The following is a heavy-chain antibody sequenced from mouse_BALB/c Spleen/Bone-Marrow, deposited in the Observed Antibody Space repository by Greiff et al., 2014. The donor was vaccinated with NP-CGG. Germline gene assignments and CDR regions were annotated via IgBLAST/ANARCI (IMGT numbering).Heavy chain of an antibody. V-gene: IGHV2-9*02. CDR1: GFSLTSYG. D-gene: IGHD1-2*01. Sequence: VQLQQSGPGLVAPSQSLSISCTVSGFSLTSYGVHWVRQPPGKGLEWLGVIWADGSTNYNSALMSRLSISKDNSKSQVFLKMNRLQTHDTAMYNCDWITTATGAMDYWGPGTSVTVSS. CDR3: DWITTATGAMDY. J-gene: IGHJ4*01. CDR2: IWADGST.